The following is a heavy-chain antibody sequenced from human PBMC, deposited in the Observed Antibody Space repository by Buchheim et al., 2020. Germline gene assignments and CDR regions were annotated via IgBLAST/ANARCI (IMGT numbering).Heavy chain of an antibody. D-gene: IGHD3-10*01. J-gene: IGHJ6*02. CDR3: ARDRTMVRGVHLSRYYYYGMDV. V-gene: IGHV4-59*01. CDR1: GGSISSYY. CDR2: IYYSGST. Sequence: QVQLQESGPGLVKPSETLSLTCTVSGGSISSYYWSWIRQPPGKGLEWIGYIYYSGSTNYNPSLKSRVTISVDTSKNQFSLMLSSVTAADTAVYYCARDRTMVRGVHLSRYYYYGMDVWGQGT.